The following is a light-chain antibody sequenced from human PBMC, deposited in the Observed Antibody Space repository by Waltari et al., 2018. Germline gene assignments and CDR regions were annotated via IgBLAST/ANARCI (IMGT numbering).Light chain of an antibody. J-gene: IGKJ1*01. Sequence: DIQMTQSPSSLSASVGDRVTITCRASQSISSYLNWYQQKPGKDPKLLIYAASSLQSAVPSRFSGSGSGTDFTLTISSLQPEDFATYYCQQSYSTPTFGQGTKVEIK. CDR3: QQSYSTPT. CDR1: QSISSY. CDR2: AAS. V-gene: IGKV1-39*01.